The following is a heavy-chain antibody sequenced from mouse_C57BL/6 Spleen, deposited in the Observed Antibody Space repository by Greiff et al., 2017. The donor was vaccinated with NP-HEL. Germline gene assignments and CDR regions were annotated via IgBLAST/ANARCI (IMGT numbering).Heavy chain of an antibody. CDR2: IYPGDGDT. V-gene: IGHV1-80*01. CDR1: GYAFSSYW. D-gene: IGHD2-14*01. Sequence: QVQLQQSGAELVKPGASVKISCKASGYAFSSYWLNWVKQRPGKGLEWIGQIYPGDGDTNYNGKFKGKATLTADKSSSTAYMQLSSLTSEDSAVYFCARRGDRDAMDYWGQGTSVTVSS. J-gene: IGHJ4*01. CDR3: ARRGDRDAMDY.